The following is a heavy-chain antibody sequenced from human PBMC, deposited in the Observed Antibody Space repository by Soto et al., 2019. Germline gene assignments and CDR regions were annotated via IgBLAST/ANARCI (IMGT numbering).Heavy chain of an antibody. CDR2: IYWDDDK. J-gene: IGHJ4*02. D-gene: IGHD3-10*01. Sequence: QTTLKESGPTLVTPTQTLTLACTFSGFSLSSVGEAVGWIRQPPGEALDWLALIYWDDDKRYNPSLKNRPTITKDASKNQVVLTLTNVAPVDTATYFCAHRKFGHLCFEDWGQGTLVTVSA. V-gene: IGHV2-5*02. CDR3: AHRKFGHLCFED. CDR1: GFSLSSVGEA.